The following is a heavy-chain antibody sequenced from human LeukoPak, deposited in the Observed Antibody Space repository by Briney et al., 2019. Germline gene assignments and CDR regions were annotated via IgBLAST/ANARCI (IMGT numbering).Heavy chain of an antibody. Sequence: GGSLRLSCAASGFTFRSQWMHWVRQGPGKGLVWVSRINSDGSSTFYAHSVRGRFTISRDNARNTLYLQMNSLRAEDTAVYYCTRGHRSSSWINWFDPWGQGTLVTVSS. CDR3: TRGHRSSSWINWFDP. V-gene: IGHV3-74*01. D-gene: IGHD6-13*01. CDR1: GFTFRSQW. J-gene: IGHJ5*02. CDR2: INSDGSST.